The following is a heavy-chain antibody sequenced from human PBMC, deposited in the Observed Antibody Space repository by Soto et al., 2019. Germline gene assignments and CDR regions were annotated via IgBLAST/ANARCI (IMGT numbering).Heavy chain of an antibody. Sequence: EVQMLESGGGLVQPGGSLRLSCVVSGLTFNNYAMTWVRQAPGKGLEWVSGIGVSGQNTHYIDSVEGRFTISRDNSKNTLYLQMNSLRAEDTAVYYCAKEGGTTIYYYSYYYMDVWGKGTTVTVSS. CDR3: AKEGGTTIYYYSYYYMDV. CDR2: IGVSGQNT. D-gene: IGHD1-1*01. V-gene: IGHV3-23*01. J-gene: IGHJ6*03. CDR1: GLTFNNYA.